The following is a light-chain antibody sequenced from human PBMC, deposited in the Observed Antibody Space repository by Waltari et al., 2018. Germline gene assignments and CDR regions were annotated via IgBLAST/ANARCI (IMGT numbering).Light chain of an antibody. Sequence: QSVLNQAPSASGTPGQTVTISCSGSNSNIATNYVAWYQHVPGTAPNLLLYRNHQRPSRVPDRLSGSKAGTSASLAISGLRSENEADYYCAAWDDRLSGWVFGGGTKLTVL. J-gene: IGLJ3*02. CDR1: NSNIATNY. CDR2: RNH. CDR3: AAWDDRLSGWV. V-gene: IGLV1-47*01.